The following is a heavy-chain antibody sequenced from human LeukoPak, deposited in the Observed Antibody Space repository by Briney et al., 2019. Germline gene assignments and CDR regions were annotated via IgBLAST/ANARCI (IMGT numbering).Heavy chain of an antibody. V-gene: IGHV3-33*01. CDR2: IWYDGSNK. CDR3: ARVHFSSSPYFDY. D-gene: IGHD6-6*01. CDR1: GSTFSYYG. J-gene: IGHJ4*02. Sequence: GGSLRLSCAASGSTFSYYGMHWVRQAPGKGLEWVAVIWYDGSNKYYADSVKGRFTISRDNSKNTLYLQMNSLRAEDTAVYYCARVHFSSSPYFDYWGQGTLVTVSS.